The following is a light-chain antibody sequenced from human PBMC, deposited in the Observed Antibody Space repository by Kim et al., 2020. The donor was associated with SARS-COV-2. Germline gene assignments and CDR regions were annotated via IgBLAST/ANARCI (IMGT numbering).Light chain of an antibody. V-gene: IGLV3-1*01. CDR1: KLGDKY. CDR2: QDS. J-gene: IGLJ3*02. CDR3: QAWDSSTAV. Sequence: SVSPGQTASITCSGDKLGDKYACWHQQKPGQPPVLVIYQDSKRPSGIPERFSGSNSGNTATLTNSGTQAMDEADYYCQAWDSSTAVFGGGTQLTVL.